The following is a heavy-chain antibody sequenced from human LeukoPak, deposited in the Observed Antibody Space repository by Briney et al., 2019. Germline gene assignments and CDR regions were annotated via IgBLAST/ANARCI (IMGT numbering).Heavy chain of an antibody. V-gene: IGHV4-39*01. CDR1: GGSLSSSSYY. Sequence: PSETLSLTCTVSGGSLSSSSYYWGWIRQPPGKGLEWIGSIYYSGSTYYNPSLKSRVTISVDTSKNQFSLKLSSVTAADTAVYYCAALYSSGWYGYWGQGTLVTVSS. CDR2: IYYSGST. J-gene: IGHJ4*02. D-gene: IGHD6-19*01. CDR3: AALYSSGWYGY.